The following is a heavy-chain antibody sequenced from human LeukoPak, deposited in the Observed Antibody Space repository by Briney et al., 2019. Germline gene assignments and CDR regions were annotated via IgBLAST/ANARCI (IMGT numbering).Heavy chain of an antibody. Sequence: ASVKVSCKASGYTFTGYYMHWVRQAPGQGLEWMGWINPNSGGTNYAQKFQGRVTMTRDTSISTAYMELSRLRSDDTAVYYCARAMVRETYFDYWGQGTRVTVSS. J-gene: IGHJ4*02. CDR3: ARAMVRETYFDY. D-gene: IGHD3-10*01. CDR2: INPNSGGT. V-gene: IGHV1-2*02. CDR1: GYTFTGYY.